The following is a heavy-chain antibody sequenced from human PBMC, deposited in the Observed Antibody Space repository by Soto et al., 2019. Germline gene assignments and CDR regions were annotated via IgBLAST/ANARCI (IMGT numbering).Heavy chain of an antibody. CDR3: ARALGYSGYAGMDV. V-gene: IGHV1-18*01. D-gene: IGHD5-12*01. CDR1: GYTFTIYG. J-gene: IGHJ6*02. CDR2: ISPDNGNT. Sequence: QVQLVQSGGEVKKPGASVKVSCKASGYTFTIYGINWVRQAPGQGLEWMGWISPDNGNTNYAQKLQGRVTITTDTSTSTAYMGLRGLRPDDSAVYYCARALGYSGYAGMDVWGQGTTVTVSS.